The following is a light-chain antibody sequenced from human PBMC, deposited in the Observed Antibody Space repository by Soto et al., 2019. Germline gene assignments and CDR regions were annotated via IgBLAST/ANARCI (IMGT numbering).Light chain of an antibody. Sequence: EIVMTQSPATLSVSPGERATLSCRASQSVGSNLAWYQQNPGQAPRRLIYGASTRATGIPARFSGSGSGTEFNLAICSLQSEDFAIYCCQQYNNWPPDRTFGQGTKVEIK. CDR3: QQYNNWPPDRT. CDR1: QSVGSN. V-gene: IGKV3-15*01. CDR2: GAS. J-gene: IGKJ1*01.